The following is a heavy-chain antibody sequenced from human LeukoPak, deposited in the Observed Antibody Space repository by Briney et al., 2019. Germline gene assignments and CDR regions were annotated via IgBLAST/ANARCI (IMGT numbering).Heavy chain of an antibody. CDR3: AIQMTMITVVPYFDY. J-gene: IGHJ4*02. CDR1: GLTFSVYY. Sequence: GGSLTLSCAASGLTFSVYYMAWMRQAPGGGGVRGSFISSSGTTAYYGDSVKGRFTVSRDNGKNALYLYMNSLRAEDTAVYYCAIQMTMITVVPYFDYWGQGALVTVSS. V-gene: IGHV3-11*04. CDR2: ISSSGTTA. D-gene: IGHD3-22*01.